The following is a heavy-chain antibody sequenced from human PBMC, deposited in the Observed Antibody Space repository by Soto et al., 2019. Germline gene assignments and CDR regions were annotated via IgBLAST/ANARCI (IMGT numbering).Heavy chain of an antibody. CDR3: AREGIDILVVVAAAYDAFDI. J-gene: IGHJ3*02. Sequence: QVQLVQSGAEVKKPGASVKVSCKASGYTFTSYGISWVRQAPGQGLEWMGWISAYNGNTNYAQKLQGRVTMTTDTSTSTAYMELRSLISDDTAVYYCAREGIDILVVVAAAYDAFDIWGQGPMVSVSS. D-gene: IGHD2-15*01. V-gene: IGHV1-18*01. CDR1: GYTFTSYG. CDR2: ISAYNGNT.